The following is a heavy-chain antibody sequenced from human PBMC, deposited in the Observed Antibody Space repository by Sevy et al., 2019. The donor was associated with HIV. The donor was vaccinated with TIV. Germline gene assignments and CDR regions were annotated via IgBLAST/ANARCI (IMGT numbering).Heavy chain of an antibody. CDR3: ARDRDGSGSSGGYGMDV. V-gene: IGHV3-21*01. J-gene: IGHJ6*02. CDR1: GITFSYYT. D-gene: IGHD3-10*01. Sequence: GGSLRLSCVGSGITFSYYTMNWVRQAPGKGLEWVSSISSSSSNIYYADSVKGRFTISRDNAKKSLYLQMNSLRAKDTAVYFCARDRDGSGSSGGYGMDVWGQGTTVTVSS. CDR2: ISSSSSNI.